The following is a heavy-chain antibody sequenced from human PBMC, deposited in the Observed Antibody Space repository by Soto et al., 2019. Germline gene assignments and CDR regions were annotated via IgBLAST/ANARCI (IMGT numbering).Heavy chain of an antibody. CDR3: ARARWYDAFDV. V-gene: IGHV4-38-2*01. Sequence: LSLTCAVSGFFISSGNYWGWIRKPPGKGLEWIGSIFHGGNTYYNPSLKSRVTISVDMSKNQFSLKLNSVTAADTAVYYCARARWYDAFDVWGQGTVVTVSS. CDR1: GFFISSGNY. J-gene: IGHJ3*01. CDR2: IFHGGNT. D-gene: IGHD2-15*01.